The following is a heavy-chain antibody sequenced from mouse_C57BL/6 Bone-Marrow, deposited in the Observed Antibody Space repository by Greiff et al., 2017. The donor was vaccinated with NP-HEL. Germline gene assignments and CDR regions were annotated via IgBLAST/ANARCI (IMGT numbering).Heavy chain of an antibody. CDR1: GFTFSSYA. D-gene: IGHD1-1*01. CDR2: ISDGGSYT. J-gene: IGHJ1*03. CDR3: ARAFTTGYFDG. V-gene: IGHV5-4*01. Sequence: EVQGVESGGGLVKPGGSLKLSCAASGFTFSSYAMSWVRQTPEKRLEWVATISDGGSYTYYPDNVKGRFTISRDNAKNNLYLQMSHLKSEDTAMYYCARAFTTGYFDGWGTGTTVTVAS.